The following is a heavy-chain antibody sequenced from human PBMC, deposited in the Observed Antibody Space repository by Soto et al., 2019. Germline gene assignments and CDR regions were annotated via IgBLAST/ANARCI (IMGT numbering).Heavy chain of an antibody. Sequence: SVKVSCKASGYTFTSYDINWVRQAPGQGLEWMGGIIPIFGTANYAQKFQGRVTITADESTSTAYLDLSSLRSEDTAVYYCARPVEMATISRSYLFYWGQGTLVTVSS. D-gene: IGHD5-12*01. V-gene: IGHV1-69*13. J-gene: IGHJ4*02. CDR2: IIPIFGTA. CDR3: ARPVEMATISRSYLFY. CDR1: GYTFTSYD.